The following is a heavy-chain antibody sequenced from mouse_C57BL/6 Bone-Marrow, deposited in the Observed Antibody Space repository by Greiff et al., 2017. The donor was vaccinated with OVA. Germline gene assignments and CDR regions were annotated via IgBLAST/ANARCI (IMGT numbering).Heavy chain of an antibody. CDR1: GYSFTDYN. V-gene: IGHV1-39*01. J-gene: IGHJ4*01. CDR2: INPNYGTT. CDR3: ARPITTVVAPYAMDY. D-gene: IGHD1-1*01. Sequence: EVQLQESGPELVKPGASVKISCKASGYSFTDYNMNWVKQSNGKSLEWIGVINPNYGTTSYNQKFKGKATLTVDQSSSTAYMQLNSLTSEDSAVYYCARPITTVVAPYAMDYWGQGTSVTVSS.